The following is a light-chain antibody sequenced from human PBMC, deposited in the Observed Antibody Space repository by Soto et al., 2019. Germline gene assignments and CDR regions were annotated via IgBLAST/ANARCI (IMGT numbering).Light chain of an antibody. J-gene: IGKJ4*01. Sequence: EIVLTQSPGTLSLSPGERATLSCRASQSVSNNYLAWYQQKPGQAPRLLIYGASNRATGIPDRFSGSGSGTDFTLTISRLEPEDFAVYYCQWSGGSVSFGGGTKWIS. CDR1: QSVSNNY. V-gene: IGKV3-20*01. CDR2: GAS. CDR3: QWSGGSVS.